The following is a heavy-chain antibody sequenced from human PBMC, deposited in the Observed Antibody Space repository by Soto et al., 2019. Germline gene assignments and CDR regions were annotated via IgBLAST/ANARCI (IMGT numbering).Heavy chain of an antibody. Sequence: QVQLVESGGGVVQPGRSLRLSCAASGFTFSSYAMHWVRQAPGKGLEWVAVISSDGSNKYYADSVKGRFTISRDNSKNTLYLKMNSLRAKATAVYYCARFKGCSGGTCYSYFDYWGQGNLVTVCS. V-gene: IGHV3-30-3*01. CDR3: ARFKGCSGGTCYSYFDY. CDR2: ISSDGSNK. CDR1: GFTFSSYA. J-gene: IGHJ4*02. D-gene: IGHD2-15*01.